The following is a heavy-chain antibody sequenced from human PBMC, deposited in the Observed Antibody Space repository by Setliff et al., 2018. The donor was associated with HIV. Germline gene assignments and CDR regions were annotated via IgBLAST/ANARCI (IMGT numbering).Heavy chain of an antibody. CDR1: GYTFTSYG. V-gene: IGHV1-18*01. CDR3: ARAPRIVGAAFPYFDY. Sequence: ASVKVSCKASGYTFTSYGISWVRQAPGQGLEWMGWISAYNGNTNYAQMLQGRVTMTTDTSTSTGYMELRSLRSDDTAVYYCARAPRIVGAAFPYFDYWGQGTLVTVSS. J-gene: IGHJ4*02. D-gene: IGHD1-26*01. CDR2: ISAYNGNT.